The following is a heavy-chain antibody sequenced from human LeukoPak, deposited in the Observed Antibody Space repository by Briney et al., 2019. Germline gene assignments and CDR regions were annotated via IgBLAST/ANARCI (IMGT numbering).Heavy chain of an antibody. D-gene: IGHD6-19*01. CDR2: IYYSGST. V-gene: IGHV4-39*07. CDR3: ARDMGYSSGWSNWFDP. J-gene: IGHJ5*02. Sequence: SETLSLTCTVSGFSISTNSYYWGWIRQPPGKGLEWIGSIYYSGSTYYNPSLKSRVTISVDTSKNQFSLKLSSVTPEDTAVYYCARDMGYSSGWSNWFDPWGQGTLVTVSS. CDR1: GFSISTNSYY.